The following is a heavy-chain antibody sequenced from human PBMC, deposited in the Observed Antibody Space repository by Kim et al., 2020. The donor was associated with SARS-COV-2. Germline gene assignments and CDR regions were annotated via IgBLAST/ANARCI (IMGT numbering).Heavy chain of an antibody. Sequence: YPDPVKGRFTISRDTSNNPLHLQRTSLRAEDTAVYYCVKRRVHGYAFDIWGQGTMVTVSS. J-gene: IGHJ3*02. CDR3: VKRRVHGYAFDI. D-gene: IGHD2-2*03. V-gene: IGHV3-23*05.